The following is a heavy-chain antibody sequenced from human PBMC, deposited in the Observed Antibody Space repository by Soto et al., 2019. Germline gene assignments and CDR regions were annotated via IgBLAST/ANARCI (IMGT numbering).Heavy chain of an antibody. J-gene: IGHJ4*02. CDR3: AKDRHSLSGWWRGFFDY. CDR1: GFTFISYA. V-gene: IGHV3-23*01. Sequence: GGSLRLSCAASGFTFISYAMSWVLQAPGKGLEWVSAISGSGGSTYYADSVRGRFTISRDNSKNTLYLQMNSLRAEDTAVYYCAKDRHSLSGWWRGFFDYWGQGTLVTVSS. CDR2: ISGSGGST. D-gene: IGHD6-19*01.